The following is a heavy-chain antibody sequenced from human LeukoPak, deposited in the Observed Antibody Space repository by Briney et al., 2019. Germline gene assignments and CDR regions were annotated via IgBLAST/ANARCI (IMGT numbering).Heavy chain of an antibody. D-gene: IGHD6-13*01. Sequence: SVNVSCKASGGSFSSYAISWVRQAAGQGLERMGGIIPIFGTANYAQKFQGRVTITADESTSTAYMELSSLRSEDTAVYYCARDLTPYSRYSSSWYYGYWGQGTLVTVSS. J-gene: IGHJ4*02. CDR1: GGSFSSYA. V-gene: IGHV1-69*01. CDR2: IIPIFGTA. CDR3: ARDLTPYSRYSSSWYYGY.